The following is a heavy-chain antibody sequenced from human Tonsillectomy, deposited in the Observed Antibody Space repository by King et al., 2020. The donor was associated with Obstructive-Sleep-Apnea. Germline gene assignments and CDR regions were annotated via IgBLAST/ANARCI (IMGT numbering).Heavy chain of an antibody. CDR3: ARGAHYYDTYSDGYFDL. CDR1: GFTFSTQW. D-gene: IGHD3-22*01. V-gene: IGHV3-74*01. CDR2: ISSDGSIT. J-gene: IGHJ2*01. Sequence: VQLVESGGGLVQPGGSLRVSCAASGFTFSTQWMHWVRQASGKGLVWVSRISSDGSITTYADSVKGRFTISRDNAKNTLYLQMNSLRAEDTAVYYCARGAHYYDTYSDGYFDLWGRGTLVTVSS.